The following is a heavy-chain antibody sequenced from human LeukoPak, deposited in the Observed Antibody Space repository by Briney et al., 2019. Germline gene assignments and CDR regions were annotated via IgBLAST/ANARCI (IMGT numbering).Heavy chain of an antibody. CDR1: GFTFSSYG. D-gene: IGHD2-15*01. CDR3: AKDQLNRFCSGGSCSITHDS. CDR2: IRYDGSTK. Sequence: GGSLRLSCAASGFTFSSYGMHWVRQAPGKGLEWVAFIRYDGSTKYYSDSVKGRFTISKDTSKNTLYLQMNSLRAEDTAIYYCAKDQLNRFCSGGSCSITHDSWGQGTLVTVSS. J-gene: IGHJ4*02. V-gene: IGHV3-30*02.